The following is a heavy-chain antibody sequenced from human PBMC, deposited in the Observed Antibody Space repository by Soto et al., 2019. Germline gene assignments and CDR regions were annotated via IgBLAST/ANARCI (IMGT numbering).Heavy chain of an antibody. CDR3: ARHSRAIVVTTDPLDI. CDR2: IYPGESET. J-gene: IGHJ3*02. D-gene: IGHD1-26*01. Sequence: GGSLKISCQASGNDVFDMYWIAGVRQTSGRGLEWIGIIYPGESETTYSPSFQARVTFSADKSTRTAYLQWSGLKASDSATYYCARHSRAIVVTTDPLDIWGQGTKVTVSS. CDR1: GNDVFDMYW. V-gene: IGHV5-51*01.